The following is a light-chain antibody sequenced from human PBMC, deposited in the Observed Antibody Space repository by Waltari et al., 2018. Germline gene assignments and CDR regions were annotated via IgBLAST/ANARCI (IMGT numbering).Light chain of an antibody. V-gene: IGLV2-14*01. Sequence: QSALTQPASVSGSPGQSVSISCTGTSNDVGGYGYVSWYQQFPGKAPKLMIYEVCYRPSGVSSRFSGSKAGNTASLTISGLQAEDEAVYYCSSHTSTVPHVFGTGTKVTVV. CDR2: EVC. J-gene: IGLJ1*01. CDR1: SNDVGGYGY. CDR3: SSHTSTVPHV.